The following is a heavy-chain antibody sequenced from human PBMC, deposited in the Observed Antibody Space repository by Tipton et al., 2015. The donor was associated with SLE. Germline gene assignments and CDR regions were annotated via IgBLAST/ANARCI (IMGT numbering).Heavy chain of an antibody. Sequence: SLRLSCTASSFAFNNYEMNWVRQAPGKGLEWISYIDRRGTTMYYADSVKGRFTISRDDAENSVSLHMNSLTAEDTAVYYCASRNGYNYDHWGQGTLVTVSS. J-gene: IGHJ5*02. CDR2: IDRRGTTM. D-gene: IGHD5-24*01. V-gene: IGHV3-48*03. CDR1: SFAFNNYE. CDR3: ASRNGYNYDH.